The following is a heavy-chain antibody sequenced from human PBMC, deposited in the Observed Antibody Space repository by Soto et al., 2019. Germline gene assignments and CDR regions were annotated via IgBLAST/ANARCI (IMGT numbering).Heavy chain of an antibody. CDR2: IYYSGST. J-gene: IGHJ4*02. V-gene: IGHV4-31*03. CDR3: ARDGCSGGSCYPDGLFDY. Sequence: QVQLQESGPGLVKPSQTLSLTCTVSGGSISSGGYYWSWIRQHPGKGLEWIGYIYYSGSTYYNPSLKRRVTISVDTAKNQFSLKLSSVTAADTAVYYCARDGCSGGSCYPDGLFDYWGQGTLVTVSS. CDR1: GGSISSGGYY. D-gene: IGHD2-15*01.